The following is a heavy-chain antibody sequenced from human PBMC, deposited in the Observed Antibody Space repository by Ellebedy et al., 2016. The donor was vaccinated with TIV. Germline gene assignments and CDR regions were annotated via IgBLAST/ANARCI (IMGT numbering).Heavy chain of an antibody. V-gene: IGHV4-34*01. CDR2: INHSGST. CDR3: ARRFCTGGSCHPDFDY. CDR1: GGSFSGYY. Sequence: SETLSLTCAVYGGSFSGYYWSWIRQPPGKGLEWIGEINHSGSTNYNPSLKSRVTMPVDTSKNQFSLKLISVTAADTAVFYCARRFCTGGSCHPDFDYWGQGTLVTVSS. J-gene: IGHJ4*02. D-gene: IGHD2-15*01.